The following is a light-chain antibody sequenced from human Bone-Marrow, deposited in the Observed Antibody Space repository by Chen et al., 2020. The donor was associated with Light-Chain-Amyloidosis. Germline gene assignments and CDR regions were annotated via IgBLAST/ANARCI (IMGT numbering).Light chain of an antibody. Sequence: DLQITQSPSTLSASVGDRVTITCRASQSIGTWLAWYQQKPGKAPKLLIYKAVSLESGVPARFSGSGSGTEFTLTISSLQPDDFATYYCQQYNSWTFGQGTKVEIK. CDR1: QSIGTW. CDR2: KAV. V-gene: IGKV1-5*03. CDR3: QQYNSWT. J-gene: IGKJ1*01.